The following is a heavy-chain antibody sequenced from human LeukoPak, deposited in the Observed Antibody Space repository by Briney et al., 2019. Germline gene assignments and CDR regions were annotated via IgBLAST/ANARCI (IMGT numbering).Heavy chain of an antibody. Sequence: SETLSLTCAVSGYSISSGYYWGWIRQPPGKGLEWIGCIYHSGSTYYNPSLRSRVTLSVDTSKNQFPLKQSSVTSADTGVYLCARSLGRLDYWVQATLVTVSS. D-gene: IGHD7-27*01. CDR2: IYHSGST. CDR3: ARSLGRLDY. J-gene: IGHJ4*02. V-gene: IGHV4-38-2*01. CDR1: GYSISSGYY.